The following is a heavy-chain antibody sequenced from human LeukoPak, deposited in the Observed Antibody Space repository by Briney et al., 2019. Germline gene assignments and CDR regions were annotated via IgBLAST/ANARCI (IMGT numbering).Heavy chain of an antibody. CDR1: GGSLRGYT. D-gene: IGHD4-23*01. CDR2: MHYTVAN. Sequence: SGTLSLTSAVYGGSLRGYTWSGFCEPPGKGLWRMGEMHYTVANNSSPSLKSRVTISAGTSKNQFSLKVNSVTAADTAVYYCARGVTLYYYFDLWGRGTLVTVSS. J-gene: IGHJ2*01. CDR3: ARGVTLYYYFDL. V-gene: IGHV4-34*01.